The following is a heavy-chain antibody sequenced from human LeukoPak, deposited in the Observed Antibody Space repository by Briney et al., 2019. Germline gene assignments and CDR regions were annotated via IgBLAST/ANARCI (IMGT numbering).Heavy chain of an antibody. D-gene: IGHD7-27*01. Sequence: GGSLRLSCAASAFTFSSYWMNWVRQAPGKGLEWVANIKGDGSQMYYVDSVKGRFTISRDNAKSSLYLQMNSLRVEDTAVYYCAKDLNWENYWGQGTLVTVSS. J-gene: IGHJ4*02. CDR1: AFTFSSYW. CDR3: AKDLNWENY. CDR2: IKGDGSQM. V-gene: IGHV3-7*01.